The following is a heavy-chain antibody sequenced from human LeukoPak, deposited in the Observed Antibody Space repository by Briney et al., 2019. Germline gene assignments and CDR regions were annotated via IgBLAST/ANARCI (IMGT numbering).Heavy chain of an antibody. CDR3: ASLSVAGSDVDF. CDR2: IKSDGST. Sequence: GGSLRLSCASCGFTFSTYWMHWVRQAPGKGLVWVSRIKSDGSTNYADSVKGRFTISRDNARNSLYVQMNSLRVDDTAVYYCASLSVAGSDVDFWGQGTQVTVSS. D-gene: IGHD6-19*01. V-gene: IGHV3-74*01. J-gene: IGHJ4*02. CDR1: GFTFSTYW.